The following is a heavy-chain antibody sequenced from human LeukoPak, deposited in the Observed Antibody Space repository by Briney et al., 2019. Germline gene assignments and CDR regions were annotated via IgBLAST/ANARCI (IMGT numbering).Heavy chain of an antibody. CDR1: GGSISSYY. Sequence: PSETLSLTCTVSGGSISSYYWSWIRQPAGKGLEWIGYIYYSGSTNYNPSLKSRVTISVDTSKNQFSLKLSSVTAADTAVYYCARDGGDSSGSSFDYWGQGTLVTVSS. D-gene: IGHD3-22*01. V-gene: IGHV4-59*01. CDR3: ARDGGDSSGSSFDY. CDR2: IYYSGST. J-gene: IGHJ4*02.